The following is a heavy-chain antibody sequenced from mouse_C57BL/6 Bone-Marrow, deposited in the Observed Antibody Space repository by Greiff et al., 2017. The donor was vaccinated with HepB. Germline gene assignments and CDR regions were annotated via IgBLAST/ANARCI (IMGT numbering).Heavy chain of an antibody. J-gene: IGHJ1*03. V-gene: IGHV5-12*01. CDR3: ARPLITTVVATDWYFDV. CDR1: GFTFSDYY. CDR2: ISNGGGST. D-gene: IGHD1-1*01. Sequence: EVQVVESGGGLVQPGGSLKLSCAASGFTFSDYYMYWVRQTPEKRLEWVAYISNGGGSTYYPDTVKGRFTISRDNAKNTLYLQMSRLQSEDTAMYYCARPLITTVVATDWYFDVWGTGTTVTVSS.